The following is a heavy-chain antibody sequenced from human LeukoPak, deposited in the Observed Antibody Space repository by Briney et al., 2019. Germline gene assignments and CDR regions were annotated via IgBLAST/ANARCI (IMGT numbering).Heavy chain of an antibody. CDR3: ARGGYSSCWYSDY. CDR2: ISSSGSTI. V-gene: IGHV3-48*03. CDR1: GFTFSSYE. J-gene: IGHJ4*02. D-gene: IGHD6-13*01. Sequence: GGSLRLSCAASGFTFSSYEMNWVRQAPGKGLEWVSYISSSGSTIYYADSVKGRFTISRDNAKNSLYLQMNSLKLENTAVYYCARGGYSSCWYSDYWGQGTLVTVSS.